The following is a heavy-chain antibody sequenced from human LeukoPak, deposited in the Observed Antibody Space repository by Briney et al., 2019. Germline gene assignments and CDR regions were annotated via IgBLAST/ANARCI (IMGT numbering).Heavy chain of an antibody. CDR2: ISSSSSYI. J-gene: IGHJ3*02. V-gene: IGHV3-21*01. CDR3: ARSHPDAFDI. Sequence: GGSLRPSCAASGLTFSSYSMNWVRQAPGKGLEWVSSISSSSSYIYYADSVKGRFTISRDNAKNSLYLQMNSLRAEDTAVYYCARSHPDAFDIWGQGTMVTVSS. CDR1: GLTFSSYS.